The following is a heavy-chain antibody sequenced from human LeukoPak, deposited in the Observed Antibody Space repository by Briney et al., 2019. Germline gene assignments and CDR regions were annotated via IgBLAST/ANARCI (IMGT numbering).Heavy chain of an antibody. D-gene: IGHD3-16*01. CDR3: AKSRGHDRDV. CDR2: ISGSAAGGGT. CDR1: GFSFSTYG. V-gene: IGHV3-23*01. J-gene: IGHJ6*01. Sequence: GGSLRLSCAASGFSFSTYGMSSVRQAPGKGVDWVSAISGSAAGGGTYYADSVKGRFTIARDNSQNTLYLQVSSLRAEDTAVYYCAKSRGHDRDVWVQGTTV.